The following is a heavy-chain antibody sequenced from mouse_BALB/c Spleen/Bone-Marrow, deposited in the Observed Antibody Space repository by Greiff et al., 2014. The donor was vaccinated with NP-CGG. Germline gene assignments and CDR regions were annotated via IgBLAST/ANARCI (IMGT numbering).Heavy chain of an antibody. D-gene: IGHD1-1*01. Sequence: EVQLQQSGAELVKPGASVKLSCTASGFNIKDTYMHWVEQRPEQGLEWIGRIDPANGNTKYDPKFQGKATITADTSSNTAYLQLSSLTSEDTAVYYCAPYYYGSSQFAYWGPGTLVPVSA. CDR3: APYYYGSSQFAY. V-gene: IGHV14-3*02. CDR1: GFNIKDTY. CDR2: IDPANGNT. J-gene: IGHJ3*01.